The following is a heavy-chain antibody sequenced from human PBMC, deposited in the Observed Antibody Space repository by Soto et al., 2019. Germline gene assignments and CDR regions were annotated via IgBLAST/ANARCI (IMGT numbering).Heavy chain of an antibody. D-gene: IGHD6-13*01. CDR1: GGSISSGDYY. J-gene: IGHJ6*02. Sequence: QVQLQESGPGLVKPSQTLSLTCTVSGGSISSGDYYWSWIRQPPGKGLEWIGYIYYSGSTYYNPSLKSRVTISVDTSKNQFSPKLSSVTAADTAVYYCAREEGIAAAGTEFVQYYYYGMDVWGQGTTVTVSS. CDR3: AREEGIAAAGTEFVQYYYYGMDV. V-gene: IGHV4-30-4*01. CDR2: IYYSGST.